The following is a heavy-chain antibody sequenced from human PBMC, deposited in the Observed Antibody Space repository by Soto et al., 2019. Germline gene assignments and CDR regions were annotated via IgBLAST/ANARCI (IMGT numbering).Heavy chain of an antibody. CDR2: INHSGNT. V-gene: IGHV4-34*02. Sequence: QVQLQQWGAGLLKPSETLSLTCAVYAGSFSGYYWSWIRQPPGKGLEWIGEINHSGNTNYNPSLKSRVTMSVDTSKTHFSLKLNSVTAADTAVYYCARGLNFDLWGRGTLVTVSS. CDR1: AGSFSGYY. J-gene: IGHJ2*01. CDR3: ARGLNFDL.